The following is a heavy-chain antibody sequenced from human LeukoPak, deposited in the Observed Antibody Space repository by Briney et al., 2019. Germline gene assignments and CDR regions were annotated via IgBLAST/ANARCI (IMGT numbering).Heavy chain of an antibody. D-gene: IGHD3-22*01. Sequence: ASVKVSCKASGYTFTSYYMHWVRQAPGQGLEWMGIINPSGGSTSYAQKFQGRVTMTRDTSTSTVYMELSSLRSEDTAVYYCAREGGYYDSSGSYYYYGMGVWGQGTTVTVSS. CDR3: AREGGYYDSSGSYYYYGMGV. CDR2: INPSGGST. V-gene: IGHV1-46*01. J-gene: IGHJ6*02. CDR1: GYTFTSYY.